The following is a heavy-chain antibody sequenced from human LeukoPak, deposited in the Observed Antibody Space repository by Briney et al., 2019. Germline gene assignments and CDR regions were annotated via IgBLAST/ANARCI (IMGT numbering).Heavy chain of an antibody. CDR3: ARGHQSLVSMIRGVISWLEP. V-gene: IGHV4-59*08. CDR2: IYYSGST. D-gene: IGHD3-10*01. J-gene: IGHJ5*02. CDR1: GGSISSYY. Sequence: SETLSLTCSVSGGSISSYYWSWIPQPPAKGLEWIGHIYYSGSTNYNPSLQSRGTISVDTYNNQFSLKLSSVPAADTAVYYCARGHQSLVSMIRGVISWLEPWGQGNLVTVSS.